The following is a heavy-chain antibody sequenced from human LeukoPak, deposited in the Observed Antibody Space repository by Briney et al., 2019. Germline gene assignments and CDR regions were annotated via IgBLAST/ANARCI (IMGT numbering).Heavy chain of an antibody. CDR2: IYTSGST. J-gene: IGHJ4*02. Sequence: SETLSLTCTVYGGSFSGYYWSWILQPAGKGLEWIGRIYTSGSTNYNPSLKSRVTISVDTSKNQFSLKLSSVTAADTAVYYCARGVLWFGELLSPGFDYWGQGTLVTVSS. CDR3: ARGVLWFGELLSPGFDY. CDR1: GGSFSGYY. V-gene: IGHV4-4*07. D-gene: IGHD3-10*01.